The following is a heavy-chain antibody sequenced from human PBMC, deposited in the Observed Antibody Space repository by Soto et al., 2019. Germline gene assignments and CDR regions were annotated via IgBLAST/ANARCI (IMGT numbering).Heavy chain of an antibody. CDR2: INPATGAA. V-gene: IGHV1-2*02. CDR3: ANGGGVGGAGSAAFDM. Sequence: QLHLVQSGAVVKKPGASVTVSCSASGYPVTAYYMHWVRQAPGRGLDWMGGINPATGAAKYTQTCQGRVTMTRETSTSTVFMELRGLTSGERAVFYCANGGGVGGAGSAAFDMWGQGTLVTVSS. CDR1: GYPVTAYY. D-gene: IGHD3-16*01. J-gene: IGHJ3*02.